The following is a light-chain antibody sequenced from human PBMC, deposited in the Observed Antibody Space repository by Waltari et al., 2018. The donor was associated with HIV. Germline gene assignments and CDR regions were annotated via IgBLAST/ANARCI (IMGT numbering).Light chain of an antibody. CDR2: RNN. J-gene: IGLJ2*01. V-gene: IGLV1-47*01. CDR1: SSNIGSNY. Sequence: QSVLTQPPSASGTPGQKVTISCSGSSSNIGSNYVYWYQQLPGTTPTLLIYRNNQRPSGVPDRCSGSKSGTSASLAISGLRSEDEADYYCAAWDDSLSGLVFGGGTKLAVL. CDR3: AAWDDSLSGLV.